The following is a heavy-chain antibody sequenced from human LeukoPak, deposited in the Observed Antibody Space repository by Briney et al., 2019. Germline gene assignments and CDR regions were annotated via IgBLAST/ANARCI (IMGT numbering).Heavy chain of an antibody. CDR2: INHSGST. Sequence: GSLRLSCAASGFTFSSYSMNWVRQPPGKGLEWIGEINHSGSTNYNPSLKSRVTISVDTSKNQFSLKLSSVTAADTAMYYCARDPHDYGDYVGDAFDIWGQGTMVTVSS. V-gene: IGHV4-34*01. D-gene: IGHD4-17*01. J-gene: IGHJ3*02. CDR1: GFTFSSYS. CDR3: ARDPHDYGDYVGDAFDI.